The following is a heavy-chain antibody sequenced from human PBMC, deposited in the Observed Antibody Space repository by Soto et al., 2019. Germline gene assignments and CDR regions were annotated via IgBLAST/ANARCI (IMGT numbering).Heavy chain of an antibody. CDR3: ARGGRNNDFWSGYYTGYYYYYMDV. V-gene: IGHV4-59*08. Sequence: SETLSLTCTVSGGSISSYYWSWIRQPPGKGLEWIGYIYYSGSTNYNPSLKSRVTISVDTSKNQFSLKLSSVTAADTAVYYCARGGRNNDFWSGYYTGYYYYYMDVWGKGTTVTVSS. CDR1: GGSISSYY. CDR2: IYYSGST. J-gene: IGHJ6*03. D-gene: IGHD3-3*01.